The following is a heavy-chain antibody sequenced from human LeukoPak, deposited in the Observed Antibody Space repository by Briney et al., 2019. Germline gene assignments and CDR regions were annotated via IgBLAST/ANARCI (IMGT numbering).Heavy chain of an antibody. CDR1: GGSISSYY. D-gene: IGHD3-22*01. CDR3: ARDNDYYDSSGNNWFDP. J-gene: IGHJ5*02. V-gene: IGHV4-59*01. CDR2: IYYSGST. Sequence: PSETLSLTCTVSGGSISSYYWSWIRQPPGKGLEWIGYIYYSGSTNYNPSLKSRVTISVDTSKNQFSLKLSSVTAADTAVYYCARDNDYYDSSGNNWFDPWGQGTLVTVSS.